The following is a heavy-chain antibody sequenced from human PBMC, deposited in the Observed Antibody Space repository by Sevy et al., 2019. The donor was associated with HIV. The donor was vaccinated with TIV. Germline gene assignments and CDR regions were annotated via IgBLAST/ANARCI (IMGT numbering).Heavy chain of an antibody. J-gene: IGHJ4*02. CDR3: ARALDYYDSGGYFY. D-gene: IGHD3-22*01. Sequence: GGSLRLSCVASGFIFSNYDMNWVRQAPGKGLEWVSSISSASSYIYYADSVKGRFTISRDNAKDSLYLQMPSLRAEDTATYYCARALDYYDSGGYFYWGRGTLVTISS. CDR2: ISSASSYI. V-gene: IGHV3-21*01. CDR1: GFIFSNYD.